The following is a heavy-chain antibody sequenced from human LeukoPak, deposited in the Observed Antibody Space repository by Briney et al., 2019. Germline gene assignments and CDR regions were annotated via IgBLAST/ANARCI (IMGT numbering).Heavy chain of an antibody. V-gene: IGHV3-21*01. CDR1: GFTFSSYS. Sequence: GSLRRSCAASGFTFSSYSMNWVRQAPGKGLGWVSSISSSSSYIYYADSVKGRFTISRDNAKNSLYLQMNSLRAEDTAVYYCAREPRMVVVVPAAHFDYWGQGTLVTVSS. D-gene: IGHD2-2*01. J-gene: IGHJ4*02. CDR2: ISSSSSYI. CDR3: AREPRMVVVVPAAHFDY.